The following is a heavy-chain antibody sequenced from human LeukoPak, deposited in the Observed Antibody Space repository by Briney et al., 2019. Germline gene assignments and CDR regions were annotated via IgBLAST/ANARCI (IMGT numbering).Heavy chain of an antibody. CDR3: ARYPDIVVVPAAPRRFDP. D-gene: IGHD2-2*01. CDR2: INPNTGGT. Sequence: ASVKVSCKASGYTFTDYYMHWLRQAPGQGLEWMGWINPNTGGTKYAQKFQGRVTMTRDTSITTGYMELSSLRSDDTAVYYCARYPDIVVVPAAPRRFDPWGQGTLVTVSS. J-gene: IGHJ5*02. V-gene: IGHV1-2*02. CDR1: GYTFTDYY.